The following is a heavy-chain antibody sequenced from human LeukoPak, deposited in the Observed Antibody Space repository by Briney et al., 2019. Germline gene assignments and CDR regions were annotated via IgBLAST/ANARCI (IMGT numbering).Heavy chain of an antibody. D-gene: IGHD3-16*01. J-gene: IGHJ5*02. Sequence: GGSLRLSCSASGFTFRKYSMHWVRQGPGKGLEYVSAISSNGHTYYADSVKGRFTISRDNSKSTLYLQMSSLRPEDTAVYYCVKDNRGEDWFDPWGQGTLVTVSS. CDR1: GFTFRKYS. CDR3: VKDNRGEDWFDP. V-gene: IGHV3-64D*09. CDR2: ISSNGHT.